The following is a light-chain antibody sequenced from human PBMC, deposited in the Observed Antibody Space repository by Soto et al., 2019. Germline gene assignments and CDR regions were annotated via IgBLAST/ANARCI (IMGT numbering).Light chain of an antibody. V-gene: IGKV1-5*03. Sequence: DIQMTQSPSTLSASVGDRVTITCRASQSISNWLAWYQQKPGKAPNLLIYKASNLESGVPSRFSGSGSGTEFTLTISSLQPDDFATYYCQLYTGTSGEGTKV. CDR2: KAS. CDR1: QSISNW. CDR3: QLYTGT. J-gene: IGKJ1*01.